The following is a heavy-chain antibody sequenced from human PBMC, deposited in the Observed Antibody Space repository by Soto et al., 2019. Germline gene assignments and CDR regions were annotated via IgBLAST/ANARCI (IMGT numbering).Heavy chain of an antibody. Sequence: GGSLRLSCAASGFTFDDYAMHWVRQAPGKGLEWVSGISWNSGSIGYADSVKGRFTISRDNAKNSLYLQMNSLRAEDTALYYCAKDNCDYDKAPDWYFDLWGRGTLVTVSS. J-gene: IGHJ2*01. CDR2: ISWNSGSI. CDR3: AKDNCDYDKAPDWYFDL. CDR1: GFTFDDYA. D-gene: IGHD4-17*01. V-gene: IGHV3-9*01.